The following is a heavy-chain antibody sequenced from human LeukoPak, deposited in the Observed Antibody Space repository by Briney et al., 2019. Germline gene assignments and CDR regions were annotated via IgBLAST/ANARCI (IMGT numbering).Heavy chain of an antibody. CDR1: NGSISNYY. V-gene: IGHV4-59*01. CDR2: VYFSGTA. Sequence: PSETLSLTCTVSNGSISNYYWSWIRQPPGKGLEWIGCVYFSGTANYSPSLKSRVTISVDTSNNQFSLKLRSVTAADTAVYYCARLGSGLNYDWSGSYNHDYWGQGTLVTVSS. CDR3: ARLGSGLNYDWSGSYNHDY. D-gene: IGHD3-3*01. J-gene: IGHJ4*02.